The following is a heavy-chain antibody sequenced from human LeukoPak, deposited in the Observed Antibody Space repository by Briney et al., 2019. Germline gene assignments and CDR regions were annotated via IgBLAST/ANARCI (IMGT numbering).Heavy chain of an antibody. V-gene: IGHV1-18*01. J-gene: IGHJ4*02. CDR1: GYTFTSYG. D-gene: IGHD3-22*01. CDR2: ISAYNGNT. Sequence: GASVKVSCKASGYTFTSYGISWVRQAPGQGLEWMGWISAYNGNTNYAQKLQGRVTMTTDTSTSTAYMELRSLRSDDTAVYYCARVASSGYFAYYYDRWGQGTLVTVSS. CDR3: ARVASSGYFAYYYDR.